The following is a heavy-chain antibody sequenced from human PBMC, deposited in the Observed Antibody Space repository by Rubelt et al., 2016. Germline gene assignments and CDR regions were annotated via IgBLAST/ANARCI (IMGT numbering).Heavy chain of an antibody. V-gene: IGHV3-74*03. Sequence: EVQLVESGGGLVQPGGSLRLSCAASGSSFSTSWMHWVRQVPGKGLVWVSRINSDGSSTTYVYPGKGRFTIYRDNGKISLYLQMNGLRAEDTAVYYCARSDIVATITYYWGQGTLVTASS. CDR1: GSSFSTSW. CDR3: ARSDIVATITYY. CDR2: INSDGSST. D-gene: IGHD5-12*01. J-gene: IGHJ4*02.